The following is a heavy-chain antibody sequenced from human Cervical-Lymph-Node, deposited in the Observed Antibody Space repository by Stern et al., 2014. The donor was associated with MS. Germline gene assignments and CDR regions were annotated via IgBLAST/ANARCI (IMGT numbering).Heavy chain of an antibody. V-gene: IGHV3-9*01. J-gene: IGHJ4*02. Sequence: EVQLVESGGGLVQPGRSLRVSCAASGFSFDDYAMHWVRQDTGKGMEWVSGISWNRGRIGYADSVKGRFTVSRDNAKSSLFLQMNSLRSEDTALYYCVKGGVWQLPNAFDHWGQGTLVTVSS. D-gene: IGHD6-6*01. CDR1: GFSFDDYA. CDR3: VKGGVWQLPNAFDH. CDR2: ISWNRGRI.